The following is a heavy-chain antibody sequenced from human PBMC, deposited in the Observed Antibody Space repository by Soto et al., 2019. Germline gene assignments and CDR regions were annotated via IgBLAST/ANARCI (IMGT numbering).Heavy chain of an antibody. V-gene: IGHV2-5*02. Sequence: QITLNESGPTQVKPRQTLTLTCTFSGFSLTTSGVGVGWIRQSPGKAPEWLALIYWDDDKRYSPSLKSRLTITKDTSNNQVVLTMADLDPAETATYYCAHRVLRTVFGLVTTTAIYFDFWGQGTPVAVSS. CDR1: GFSLTTSGVG. CDR2: IYWDDDK. J-gene: IGHJ4*02. D-gene: IGHD3-3*01. CDR3: AHRVLRTVFGLVTTTAIYFDF.